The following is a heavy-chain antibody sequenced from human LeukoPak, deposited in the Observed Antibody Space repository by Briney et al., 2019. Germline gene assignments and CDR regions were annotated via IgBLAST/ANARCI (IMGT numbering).Heavy chain of an antibody. Sequence: GGSLRLSCAASGFTFDDYAMHWVRQAPGKGLERVSGISWNSGSIGYADSVKGRFTISRDNAKNSLYLQMNSLRAEDTALHYCATYFPSGMGAMNAFDIWGQGTMVTVSS. J-gene: IGHJ3*02. D-gene: IGHD2-15*01. CDR2: ISWNSGSI. CDR3: ATYFPSGMGAMNAFDI. V-gene: IGHV3-9*01. CDR1: GFTFDDYA.